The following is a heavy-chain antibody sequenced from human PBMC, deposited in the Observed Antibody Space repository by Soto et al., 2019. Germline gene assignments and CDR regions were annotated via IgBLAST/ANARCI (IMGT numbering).Heavy chain of an antibody. D-gene: IGHD3-10*01. CDR2: MNPNSGNT. Sequence: ASVKVSCKASGYTFTSYDINWVRQATGQGLEWMGWMNPNSGNTGYAQKFQGRVTMTRNTSISTAYMELSSLRSEDTAVYYCASAQIQYYYGSGSYYRSDDAFDIWGQGTMVTVS. CDR1: GYTFTSYD. J-gene: IGHJ3*02. CDR3: ASAQIQYYYGSGSYYRSDDAFDI. V-gene: IGHV1-8*01.